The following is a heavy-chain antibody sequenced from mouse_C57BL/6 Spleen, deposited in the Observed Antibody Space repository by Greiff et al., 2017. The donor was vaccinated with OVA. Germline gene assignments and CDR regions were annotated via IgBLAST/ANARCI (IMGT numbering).Heavy chain of an antibody. CDR2: INPNYGTT. J-gene: IGHJ4*01. Sequence: EVHLVESGPELVKPGASVKISCKASGYSFTDYNMNWVKQSNGKSLEWIGVINPNYGTTSYNQKFKGKATLTVDQSSSTAYMQLNSLTSEDSAVYYCARAANSSYYYAMDYWGQGTSVTVSS. CDR1: GYSFTDYN. CDR3: ARAANSSYYYAMDY. D-gene: IGHD6-1*01. V-gene: IGHV1-39*01.